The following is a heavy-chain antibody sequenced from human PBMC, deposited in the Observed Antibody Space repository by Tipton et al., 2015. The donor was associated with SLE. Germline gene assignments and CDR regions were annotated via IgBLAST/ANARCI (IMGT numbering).Heavy chain of an antibody. V-gene: IGHV4-59*01. CDR2: IYHSGIT. CDR1: GGSNWSYY. Sequence: TLSLTCTVSGGSNWSYYWTLIRQPPGKRLEWIAYIYHSGITNYNPSLHSRLTISVDRAKNQFSLKLTSVTAADRAVYYCLRGPPFMECERNWFDTWGQGTLVTVSS. D-gene: IGHD3-3*02. J-gene: IGHJ5*02. CDR3: LRGPPFMECERNWFDT.